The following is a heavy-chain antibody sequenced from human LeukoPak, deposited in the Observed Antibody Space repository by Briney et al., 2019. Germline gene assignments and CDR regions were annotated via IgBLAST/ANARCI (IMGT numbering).Heavy chain of an antibody. CDR1: GYTFTSYY. V-gene: IGHV1-46*01. CDR2: INPSGGST. Sequence: GASVKVSCKASGYTFTSYYMHWVRQAPGQGLEWMGIINPSGGSTSYAQKFQGRVTMTTDTSTSTAYMELRSLRSDDTAVYYCAKEGRWNDLDYWGQGTLVTVSS. D-gene: IGHD1-1*01. CDR3: AKEGRWNDLDY. J-gene: IGHJ4*02.